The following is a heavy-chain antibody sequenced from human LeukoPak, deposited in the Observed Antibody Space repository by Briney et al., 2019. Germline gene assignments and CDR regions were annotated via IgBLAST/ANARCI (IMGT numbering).Heavy chain of an antibody. J-gene: IGHJ4*02. D-gene: IGHD4/OR15-4a*01. CDR3: ARGGVLDY. CDR2: ISYDGSNK. Sequence: GGSLRLSCAASGFTFSSYAMHWVRQAPGKGLEWVAVISYDGSNKYYADSVKGRFTISRDNSKNALYLQMNSLRAEDTAVYYCARGGVLDYWGQGTLVTVSS. CDR1: GFTFSSYA. V-gene: IGHV3-30*04.